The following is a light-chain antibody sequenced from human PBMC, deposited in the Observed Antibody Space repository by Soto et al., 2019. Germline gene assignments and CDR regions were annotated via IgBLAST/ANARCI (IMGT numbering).Light chain of an antibody. CDR3: TSYSSSDIFYV. J-gene: IGLJ1*01. CDR1: SSDVGGYYS. CDR2: GVT. V-gene: IGLV2-14*01. Sequence: QSALTQPASVSGSPGQSITISCTGTSSDVGGYYSVSWYRQHPGKAPKLIIYGVTNRPSGVSDRFSASKSGNTASLTISGLQAEDEADYFCTSYSSSDIFYVFGSGTRSPS.